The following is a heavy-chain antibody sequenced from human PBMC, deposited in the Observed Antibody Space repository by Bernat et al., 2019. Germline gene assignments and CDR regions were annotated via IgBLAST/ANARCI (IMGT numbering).Heavy chain of an antibody. D-gene: IGHD3-22*01. CDR3: ARSQPSYYYDSSGYLADAFDI. CDR2: ISSSSSYT. Sequence: QVQLVESGGGLVKPGGSLRLSCAASGFTFSDSYMSWIRQAPGKGLEWVSYISSSSSYTNYADSVKGRFTISRDNAKNSLYLQMNSLRAEDTAVYYCARSQPSYYYDSSGYLADAFDIWGQGTMVTVSS. CDR1: GFTFSDSY. J-gene: IGHJ3*02. V-gene: IGHV3-11*06.